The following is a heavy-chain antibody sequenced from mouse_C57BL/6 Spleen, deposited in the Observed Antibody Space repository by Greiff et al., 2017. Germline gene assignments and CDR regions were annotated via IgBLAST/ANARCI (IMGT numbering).Heavy chain of an antibody. CDR1: GYTFTDYN. CDR2: INPNNGGT. Sequence: EVQLQQSGPELVKPGASVKMSCKASGYTFTDYNMHWVKQSHGKSLEWIGYINPNNGGTSYNQKFKGKATLTVNKSSSTAYMELRSLTSEDSAVYSCASEDYYGSSPYYWGQGTTLTVSS. V-gene: IGHV1-22*01. J-gene: IGHJ2*01. D-gene: IGHD1-1*01. CDR3: ASEDYYGSSPYY.